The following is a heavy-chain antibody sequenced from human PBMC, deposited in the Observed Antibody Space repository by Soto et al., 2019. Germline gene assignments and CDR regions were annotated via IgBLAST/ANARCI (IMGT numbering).Heavy chain of an antibody. D-gene: IGHD3-3*01. CDR1: GGSISSGGYY. CDR3: ARAPPYYDFWSGYPGLFDY. Sequence: LTCTVSGGSISSGGYYWSWIRQHPGKGLEWIGYIYYSGSTYYNPSLKSRVTISVDTSKNQFSLKLSSVTAADTAVYYCARAPPYYDFWSGYPGLFDYWGQGTLVTVSS. J-gene: IGHJ4*02. CDR2: IYYSGST. V-gene: IGHV4-31*03.